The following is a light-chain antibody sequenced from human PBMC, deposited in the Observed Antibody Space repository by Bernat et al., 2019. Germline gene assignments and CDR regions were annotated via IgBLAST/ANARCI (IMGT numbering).Light chain of an antibody. CDR3: QQYNNWPPLYT. CDR2: GAS. V-gene: IGKV3-15*01. J-gene: IGKJ2*01. CDR1: QSVSSN. Sequence: EIVMTQSPATLSVSPGERATLSCRARQSVSSNLAWYQQKPGQAPRRLIYGASTRATGIPARFSGSGSGTEFTLTISSLQSEAFAVYYCQQYNNWPPLYTFGQGTKLEIK.